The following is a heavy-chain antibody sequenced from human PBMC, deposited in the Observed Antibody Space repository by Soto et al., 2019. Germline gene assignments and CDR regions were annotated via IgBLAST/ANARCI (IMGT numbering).Heavy chain of an antibody. J-gene: IGHJ4*02. V-gene: IGHV1-18*04. CDR3: ARAFTVTSRHFDY. CDR2: ISAYNGNT. CDR1: ADTFTSYY. D-gene: IGHD4-4*01. Sequence: ASVQVSCKAPADTFTSYYIHWVRQAPGQGLEWMGWISAYNGNTNYAQKLQGRVTMTTDPSTSTAYMELRSLRSDDTSVYYCARAFTVTSRHFDYWGQGTLVTVSS.